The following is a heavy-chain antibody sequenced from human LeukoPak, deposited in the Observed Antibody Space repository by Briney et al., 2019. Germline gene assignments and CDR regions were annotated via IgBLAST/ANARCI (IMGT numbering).Heavy chain of an antibody. Sequence: PSQTLSLTCTVSGGSISSGSYYWSWIRQPAGKGLEWIGRIYTSGSTNYNPSLKSRVTISVDTSKNQFSLKLSSVTAADTAVYYCARAGARVLPVGYFDLWGRGTLVTVSS. V-gene: IGHV4-61*02. CDR3: ARAGARVLPVGYFDL. J-gene: IGHJ2*01. CDR1: GGSISSGSYY. CDR2: IYTSGST. D-gene: IGHD3-9*01.